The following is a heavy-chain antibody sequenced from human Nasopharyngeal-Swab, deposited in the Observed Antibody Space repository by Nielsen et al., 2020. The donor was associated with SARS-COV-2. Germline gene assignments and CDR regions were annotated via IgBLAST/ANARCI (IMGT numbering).Heavy chain of an antibody. CDR2: IYYSGST. D-gene: IGHD6-19*01. Sequence: PGKGLEWIGYIYYSGSTNYNPSLKSRVTISVDTSKNQFSLKLSSVTAADTAVYYCARDQRSGWFDAFDIWGQGTMVTVS. J-gene: IGHJ3*02. V-gene: IGHV4-59*13. CDR3: ARDQRSGWFDAFDI.